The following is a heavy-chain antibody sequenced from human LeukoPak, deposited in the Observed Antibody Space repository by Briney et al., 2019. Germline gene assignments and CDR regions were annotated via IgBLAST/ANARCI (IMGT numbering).Heavy chain of an antibody. D-gene: IGHD6-19*01. V-gene: IGHV3-53*01. J-gene: IGHJ4*02. Sequence: GDSLRLSCAASGFSVSDRYMGWVRQAPGKGLEWVSVIYTAGDTFYPDSVRGRFSISRDTSRNMVNLQMNSLRAEDTALYYCTSGQMFTSGGFDDWGRGNLVTVSS. CDR1: GFSVSDRY. CDR3: TSGQMFTSGGFDD. CDR2: IYTAGDT.